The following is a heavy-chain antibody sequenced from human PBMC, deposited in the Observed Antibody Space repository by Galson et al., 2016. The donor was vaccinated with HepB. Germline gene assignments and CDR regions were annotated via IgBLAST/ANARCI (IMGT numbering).Heavy chain of an antibody. Sequence: CAISGDSVSSYNAAWNWIRQSPSRGLEWLGRTYYRSKWYNDYAVSVKSRITINADTSKNQFSLQLNSVTPEDTAVYYCAREPGIGSGMAGRLGYWGQGTLVTVSS. CDR3: AREPGIGSGMAGRLGY. D-gene: IGHD1-26*01. CDR2: TYYRSKWYN. V-gene: IGHV6-1*01. J-gene: IGHJ4*02. CDR1: GDSVSSYNAA.